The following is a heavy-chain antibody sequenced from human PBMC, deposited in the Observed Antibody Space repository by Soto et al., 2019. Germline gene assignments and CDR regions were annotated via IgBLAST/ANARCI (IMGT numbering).Heavy chain of an antibody. CDR2: IDPSDSYT. J-gene: IGHJ5*02. CDR1: GYSFTSCW. CDR3: ARLGYCSSKSCSTLNWLDP. V-gene: IGHV5-10-1*01. D-gene: IGHD2-2*01. Sequence: PGESLKISCKGSGYSFTSCWISWVRQMPGKGLEWMGRIDPSDSYTNYSPSFQGHVTISADKSISTAYLQWSSLKASDTAMYYCARLGYCSSKSCSTLNWLDPWGQGTLVTVYS.